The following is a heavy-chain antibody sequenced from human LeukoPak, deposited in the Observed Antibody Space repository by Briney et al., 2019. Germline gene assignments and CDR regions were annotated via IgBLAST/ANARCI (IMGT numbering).Heavy chain of an antibody. V-gene: IGHV4-4*07. J-gene: IGHJ6*02. CDR3: AGRGYSYGSNTYYYYGMDV. CDR1: GGSISSYY. D-gene: IGHD5-18*01. Sequence: MASETLSLTCTVSGGSISSYYWSWIRQPAGKGLEWIGRIYTSGSTNYNPSLKSRVTMSVDTSKNQFSLKLSSVTAADTAVYYCAGRGYSYGSNTYYYYGMDVWGQGTTVTVSS. CDR2: IYTSGST.